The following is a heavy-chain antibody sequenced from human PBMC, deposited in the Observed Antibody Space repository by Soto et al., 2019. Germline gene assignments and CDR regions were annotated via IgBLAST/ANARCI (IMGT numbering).Heavy chain of an antibody. Sequence: SETLSLTCTVSGGSISSYYWSWIRQPPGKGLEWIGYIYYSGSTNYNPSLKSRVTISVDTSKNQFSLKLSSVTAADTAVYYCARGSTGFYSKLSGMDVWGQGTTVTVSS. CDR1: GGSISSYY. J-gene: IGHJ6*02. D-gene: IGHD4-4*01. V-gene: IGHV4-59*01. CDR3: ARGSTGFYSKLSGMDV. CDR2: IYYSGST.